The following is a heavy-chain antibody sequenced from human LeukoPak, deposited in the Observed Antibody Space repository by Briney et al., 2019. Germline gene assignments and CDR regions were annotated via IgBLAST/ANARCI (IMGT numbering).Heavy chain of an antibody. CDR2: ISAYNGNT. CDR1: GYTFTTYG. Sequence: GASVKVSCKASGYTFTTYGISWVRQAPGQGLEWMGWISAYNGNTNYAQKLQGRVTITRNTSISTAYMELSSLRSEDTAVYYCARGLWYYYDGFDPWGQGTLVTVSS. CDR3: ARGLWYYYDGFDP. V-gene: IGHV1-18*01. J-gene: IGHJ5*02. D-gene: IGHD3-22*01.